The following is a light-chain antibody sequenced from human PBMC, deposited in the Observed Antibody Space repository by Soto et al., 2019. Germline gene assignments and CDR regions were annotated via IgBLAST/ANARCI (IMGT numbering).Light chain of an antibody. J-gene: IGLJ3*02. Sequence: QSVLTQPPSASGTPGQRVTISCSGSSSNIGNNTVNWYQQLPGTAPKLLIYGNNHRTSGVPDRFSGSKSGTSASLANSGLQSEDEGDYFCAAWDDSLNGPVFGGGTKLTVL. V-gene: IGLV1-44*01. CDR3: AAWDDSLNGPV. CDR1: SSNIGNNT. CDR2: GNN.